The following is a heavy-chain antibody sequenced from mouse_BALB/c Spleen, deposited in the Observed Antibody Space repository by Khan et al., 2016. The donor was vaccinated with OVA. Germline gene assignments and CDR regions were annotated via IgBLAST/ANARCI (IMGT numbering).Heavy chain of an antibody. CDR1: GYTFTSYV. CDR2: IYPFNDDT. V-gene: IGHV1S136*01. Sequence: EVQLQESGPELVKPGASVKMSCEASGYTFTSYVIHWVKQKPGQGLEWIGYIYPFNDDTKYNEKFKGKATLTSDTSSSTAYRELRSLTSEDSAVYYCAKNYRYDVYFDYWGQGTTLTVSS. CDR3: AKNYRYDVYFDY. D-gene: IGHD2-14*01. J-gene: IGHJ2*01.